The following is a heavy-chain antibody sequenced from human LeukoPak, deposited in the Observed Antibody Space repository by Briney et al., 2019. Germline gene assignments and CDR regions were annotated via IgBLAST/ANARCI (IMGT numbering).Heavy chain of an antibody. J-gene: IGHJ5*02. Sequence: GRSLRLSCTASGFTFGDYAMSWVPQAPGKGLEWVGFIRSKAYGGTTEYAASVKGRLTISRDDSKSIAYLQMNSLKTEDTAVCYCTRVKAAAGGWFDPWGQGTLVTVSS. CDR2: IRSKAYGGTT. V-gene: IGHV3-49*04. D-gene: IGHD6-13*01. CDR1: GFTFGDYA. CDR3: TRVKAAAGGWFDP.